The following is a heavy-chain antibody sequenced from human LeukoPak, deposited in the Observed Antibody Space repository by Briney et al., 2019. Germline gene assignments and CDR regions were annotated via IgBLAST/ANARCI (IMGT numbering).Heavy chain of an antibody. D-gene: IGHD3-10*01. Sequence: PGGSLRLSCAASGFSLTNYWMHWVRQAPGKGLVWVSRIRTDGHATGYADSVKGRFTISRDNAKNTLYLQINSLRDEDTAVHYCARDLVAGSGSLDYWGQGTLVTVSS. CDR2: IRTDGHAT. CDR1: GFSLTNYW. J-gene: IGHJ4*02. CDR3: ARDLVAGSGSLDY. V-gene: IGHV3-74*01.